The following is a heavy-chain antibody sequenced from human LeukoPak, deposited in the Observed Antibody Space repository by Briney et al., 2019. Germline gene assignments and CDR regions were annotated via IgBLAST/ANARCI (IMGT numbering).Heavy chain of an antibody. V-gene: IGHV3-30*02. CDR2: IRYDGSNK. D-gene: IGHD3-3*01. J-gene: IGHJ4*02. Sequence: PGGSLRLSCAASGFTFSSYGMHWVRQAPGKGLEWVAFIRYDGSNKYYADSVKGRFTISRDNAKNSLYLQMNSLRAEDTAMYYCAKDLVHTSFGEGYWGQGSQVTVSS. CDR1: GFTFSSYG. CDR3: AKDLVHTSFGEGY.